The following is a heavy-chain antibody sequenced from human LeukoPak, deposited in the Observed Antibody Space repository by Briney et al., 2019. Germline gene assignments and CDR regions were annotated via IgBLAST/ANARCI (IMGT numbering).Heavy chain of an antibody. CDR3: ARDNPNYYDSSGYDSPYYFDY. D-gene: IGHD3-22*01. CDR1: GGSISSCY. Sequence: SETLSLTCTVSGGSISSCYWSWIRQPPGKGLEWIGYIYYSGSTNHNPSLKSRVTISVDTSKNQFSLKLSSVTAADTAVYYCARDNPNYYDSSGYDSPYYFDYWGQGTLVTVSS. CDR2: IYYSGST. J-gene: IGHJ4*02. V-gene: IGHV4-59*01.